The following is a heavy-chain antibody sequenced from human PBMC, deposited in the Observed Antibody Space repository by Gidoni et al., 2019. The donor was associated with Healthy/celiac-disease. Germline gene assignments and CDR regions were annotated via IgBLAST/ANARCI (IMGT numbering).Heavy chain of an antibody. J-gene: IGHJ4*02. V-gene: IGHV4-34*01. CDR2: INQSGST. CDR3: ARSLTYGSGPPHFVY. D-gene: IGHD3-10*01. Sequence: QVQLQQWGAGRLKPSETRFLTCAVYGGSFSGYYCSWIRQPPGKGLVWIGGINQSGSTNYNPPLKSRVTISVDTSKNQFSLKLSSVTAADTAVYYCARSLTYGSGPPHFVYWGQGTLVTVSS. CDR1: GGSFSGYY.